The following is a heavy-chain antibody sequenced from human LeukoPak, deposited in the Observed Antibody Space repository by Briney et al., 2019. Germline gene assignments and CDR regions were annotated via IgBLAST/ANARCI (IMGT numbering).Heavy chain of an antibody. Sequence: SVKVSCKASGGTFSSYAISWVRQAPGQGLEWMGGIIPIFGTANYAQKFQGRVTITADESTSTAYMELSSLRSEDTAVYYCARYDYYGSGSYSFDPWGQGTLVTVPS. CDR1: GGTFSSYA. V-gene: IGHV1-69*01. D-gene: IGHD3-10*01. CDR3: ARYDYYGSGSYSFDP. J-gene: IGHJ5*02. CDR2: IIPIFGTA.